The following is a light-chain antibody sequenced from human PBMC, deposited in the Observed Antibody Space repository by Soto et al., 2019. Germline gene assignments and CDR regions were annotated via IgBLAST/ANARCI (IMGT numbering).Light chain of an antibody. CDR2: GAS. V-gene: IGKV3-20*01. J-gene: IGKJ4*01. Sequence: EVVLTQPPGTLSLSPGERATLSCRASQTVNNNYLAWYQQKPGRAPRLLIFGASNRATGIPDRFSGSASGTDFTLTIGGLEPEDFAVYYCQQYYTTPLTCGVWTKV. CDR1: QTVNNNY. CDR3: QQYYTTPLT.